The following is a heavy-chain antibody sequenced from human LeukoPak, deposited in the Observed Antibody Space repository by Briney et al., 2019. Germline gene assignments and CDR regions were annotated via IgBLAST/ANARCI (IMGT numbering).Heavy chain of an antibody. V-gene: IGHV3-23*01. D-gene: IGHD6-19*01. J-gene: IGHJ6*02. CDR1: GFTFSSYA. CDR3: AKADGSSGWYWTYYYYYGMDV. Sequence: GSLRLSCAASGFTFSSYAMSWVRQAPGKGLEWVSAISGSGGSTYYADSVKGRFTISRDNSKNTLYLQMNSLRAEDTAVYYCAKADGSSGWYWTYYYYYGMDVWGQGTTVTVSS. CDR2: ISGSGGST.